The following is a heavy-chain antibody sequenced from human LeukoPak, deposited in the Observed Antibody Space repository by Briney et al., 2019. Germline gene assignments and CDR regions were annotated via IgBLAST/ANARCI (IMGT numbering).Heavy chain of an antibody. Sequence: SETLSLTCTVSGGSISSSSYYWGWIRQSPGKGLEWIGSIYYSGNTYYNPSLNSRVTISVDTSKNQFSLKLSSVTAADTAVYYCARLVAYSYGMDVWGQGTTVTVSS. CDR1: GGSISSSSYY. CDR2: IYYSGNT. J-gene: IGHJ6*02. V-gene: IGHV4-39*01. CDR3: ARLVAYSYGMDV.